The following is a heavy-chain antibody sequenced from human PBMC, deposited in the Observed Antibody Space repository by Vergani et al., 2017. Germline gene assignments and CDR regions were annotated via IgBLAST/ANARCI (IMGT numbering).Heavy chain of an antibody. CDR2: INPTSGGT. J-gene: IGHJ4*02. V-gene: IGHV1-2*02. D-gene: IGHD6-19*01. CDR1: GYTFTGYY. CDR3: ARGQWLPTVSFDY. Sequence: QVQLVQSGAEVKKPGASVKVSCKASGYTFTGYYMHWVRQAPGQGLEWMGWINPTSGGTNNAQIFQGRVTMTRDTSISTAYRELSMLRSADTAVYYCARGQWLPTVSFDYWGQGTLVTVSS.